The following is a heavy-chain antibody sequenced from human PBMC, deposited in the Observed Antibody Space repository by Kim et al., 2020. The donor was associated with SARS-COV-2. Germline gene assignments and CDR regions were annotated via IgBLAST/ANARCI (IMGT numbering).Heavy chain of an antibody. CDR3: AREFSSSWYWYFDL. D-gene: IGHD6-13*01. J-gene: IGHJ2*01. Sequence: GQKFQGRVTITADESTSTAYMELSSLRSEDTAVYYCAREFSSSWYWYFDLWGRGTLVTVSS. V-gene: IGHV1-69*01.